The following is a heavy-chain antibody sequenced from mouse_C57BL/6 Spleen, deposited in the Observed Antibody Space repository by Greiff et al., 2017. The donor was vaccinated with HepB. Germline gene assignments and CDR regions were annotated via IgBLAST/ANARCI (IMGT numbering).Heavy chain of an antibody. CDR3: ARYGRALDY. Sequence: EVQVEQSGPELVKPGASVKISCKASGYTFTDYYMNWVKQSHGKSLEWIGDINPNNGGTSYNQKFKGKATLTVDKSSSTAYMELRSLTSEDSAVYYCARYGRALDYWGQGTTLTVSS. CDR2: INPNNGGT. J-gene: IGHJ2*01. D-gene: IGHD1-1*02. V-gene: IGHV1-26*01. CDR1: GYTFTDYY.